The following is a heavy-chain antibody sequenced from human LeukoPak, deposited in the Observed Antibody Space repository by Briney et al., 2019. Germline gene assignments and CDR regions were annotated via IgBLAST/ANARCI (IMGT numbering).Heavy chain of an antibody. J-gene: IGHJ6*02. Sequence: SQTLSLTCAISGDSVSSNSAAWNWIGQSPSRGLEWLGRTYYRSKWYNDYAVSVKSRITINPDTSKNQFSLQLNSVTPEDTAVYYCARETYCSGGSCYSNSYYYYGMDVWGQGTTVTVSS. CDR2: TYYRSKWYN. CDR3: ARETYCSGGSCYSNSYYYYGMDV. V-gene: IGHV6-1*01. CDR1: GDSVSSNSAA. D-gene: IGHD2-15*01.